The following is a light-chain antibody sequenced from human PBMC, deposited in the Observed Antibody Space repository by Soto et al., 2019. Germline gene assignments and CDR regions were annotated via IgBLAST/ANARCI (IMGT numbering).Light chain of an antibody. V-gene: IGLV2-23*02. J-gene: IGLJ1*01. CDR1: SSDVGNYKL. CDR2: EVS. CDR3: CSHEGSRTHV. Sequence: QSVLTQPASVSGSPGQSITISCTGTSSDVGNYKLVSWYQQHPGKAPKLMIYEVSKRPSGVSNRFSGSKSGNTASLTISGLQAEDEADYYCCSHEGSRTHVFGTGTKVTVL.